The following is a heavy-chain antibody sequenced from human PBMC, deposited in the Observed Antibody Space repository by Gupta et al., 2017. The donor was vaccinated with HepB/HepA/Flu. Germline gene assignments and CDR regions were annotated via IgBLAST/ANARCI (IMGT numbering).Heavy chain of an antibody. CDR3: AKDDGGTDTTGDFDY. CDR1: GFTFSNFA. D-gene: IGHD4-17*01. J-gene: IGHJ4*02. V-gene: IGHV3-23*01. CDR2: ISRSGGRT. Sequence: EVQLLESGGNLVQPGGSLRLSCAASGFTFSNFAMSWVRQAPGKGLQWVSSISRSGGRTNYADAVKGRFSISRDNAKNRLYVQMNRLRAEETAVYYCAKDDGGTDTTGDFDYGGQGTLVTVSS.